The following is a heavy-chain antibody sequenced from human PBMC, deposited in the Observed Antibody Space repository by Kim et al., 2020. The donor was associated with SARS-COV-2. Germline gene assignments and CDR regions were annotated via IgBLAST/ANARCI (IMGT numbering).Heavy chain of an antibody. CDR3: AREEDSGYDSDYYFDY. CDR1: GFTFSSYG. V-gene: IGHV3-33*05. CDR2: ISYDGSNK. J-gene: IGHJ4*02. Sequence: GGSLRLSCAASGFTFSSYGMHWVRQAPGKGLEWVAVISYDGSNKYYADSVKGRFTISRDNSKNTPYLQMNSLRAEDTAVYYCAREEDSGYDSDYYFDYWGQGTLVTVSS. D-gene: IGHD5-12*01.